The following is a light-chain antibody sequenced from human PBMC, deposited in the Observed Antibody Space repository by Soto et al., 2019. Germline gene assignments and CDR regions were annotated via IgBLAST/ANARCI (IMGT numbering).Light chain of an antibody. V-gene: IGKV3-15*01. CDR3: QKYDKWPWT. Sequence: EIVLTQSPATLSSFPGDRVTLSCRASQSLNRDLAWYQQKPGQSPRLLIFGASIRATGIPARFSGSGSGTEFTLTISSLQSEDFAVYYCQKYDKWPWTFGQGTKVDIK. CDR2: GAS. CDR1: QSLNRD. J-gene: IGKJ1*01.